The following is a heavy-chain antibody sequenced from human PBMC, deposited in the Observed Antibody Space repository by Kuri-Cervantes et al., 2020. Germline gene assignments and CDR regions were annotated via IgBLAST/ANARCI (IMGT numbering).Heavy chain of an antibody. Sequence: GESLKIPRAASGFTFSSYSMSWVRQAPGKGLEWVSYISSSSSTIHYADSVKGRFTIYRDNAKNSLYLQMNSLRDEDTAVYYCVRDQWLVEGYYGMDVWGQGTTVTVSS. CDR3: VRDQWLVEGYYGMDV. D-gene: IGHD6-19*01. CDR1: GFTFSSYS. CDR2: ISSSSSTI. V-gene: IGHV3-48*02. J-gene: IGHJ6*02.